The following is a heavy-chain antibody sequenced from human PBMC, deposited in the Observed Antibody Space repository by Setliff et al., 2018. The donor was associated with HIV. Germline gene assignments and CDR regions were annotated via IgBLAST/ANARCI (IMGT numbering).Heavy chain of an antibody. CDR3: ARSEGQWLRPEGALCDY. CDR2: IYHSGFT. CDR1: GYSISSGYY. Sequence: NPSETLSLTCTVSGYSISSGYYWGWIRLPPGKGLEWIGDIYHSGFTIYNPSLKSRVTLSLDTSKNQFSLKLSSVTAADTAVYYCARSEGQWLRPEGALCDYWGQGTLVTVSS. D-gene: IGHD5-12*01. V-gene: IGHV4-38-2*02. J-gene: IGHJ4*02.